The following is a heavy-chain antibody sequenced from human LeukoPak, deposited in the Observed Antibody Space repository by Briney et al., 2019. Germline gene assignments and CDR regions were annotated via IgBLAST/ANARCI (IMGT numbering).Heavy chain of an antibody. D-gene: IGHD3-22*01. V-gene: IGHV4-34*01. CDR1: GGSFSGYY. CDR2: INHSGST. CDR3: ARGGLYYYDSSGYYSRKRGLRFDY. Sequence: SETLSLTCAVYGGSFSGYYWSWIRQPPGKGLEWIGEINHSGSTNYNPSLRSRVTISVDTSKNQFSLKLSSVTAADTAVYYCARGGLYYYDSSGYYSRKRGLRFDYWGQGTLVTVSS. J-gene: IGHJ4*02.